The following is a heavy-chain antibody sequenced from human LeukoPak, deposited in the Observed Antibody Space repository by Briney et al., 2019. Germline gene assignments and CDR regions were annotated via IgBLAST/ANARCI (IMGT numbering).Heavy chain of an antibody. Sequence: SETLSLTCTVSGGSISTYYWSWIRQPPGKGLEWIGEINHSGSTNYNPSLKSRVTISVDTSKNQFSLKLSSVTAADTAVYYCARHSTFFGVVIIKGRVRGPFDYWGQGTLVTVSS. CDR1: GGSISTYY. D-gene: IGHD3-3*01. CDR2: INHSGST. CDR3: ARHSTFFGVVIIKGRVRGPFDY. J-gene: IGHJ4*02. V-gene: IGHV4-34*01.